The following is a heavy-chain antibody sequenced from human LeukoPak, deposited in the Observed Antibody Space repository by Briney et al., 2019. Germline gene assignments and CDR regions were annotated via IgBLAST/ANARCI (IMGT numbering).Heavy chain of an antibody. Sequence: ASVKVSCKASGYTFTSYAMHWVRQAPGQRLEWMGWINAGNGNTKYSQKFQGRVTITRDTSASTAYMELSSLRSEDTAVYYCARARYYGSGEDWFDPWGQGTLVTVSS. CDR3: ARARYYGSGEDWFDP. J-gene: IGHJ5*02. CDR1: GYTFTSYA. V-gene: IGHV1-3*01. CDR2: INAGNGNT. D-gene: IGHD3-10*01.